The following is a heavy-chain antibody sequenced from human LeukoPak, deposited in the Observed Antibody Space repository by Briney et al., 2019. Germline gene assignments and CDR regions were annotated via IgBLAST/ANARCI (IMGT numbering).Heavy chain of an antibody. Sequence: PGGSLRLSCAASGFTFSSYSMNWVRQAPGKGLEWVSSITGSSSYIHYADSVKGRFTISRDNAKNSLYLQMNSLRAEDTAVYYCARGRVLWSVAAEAFDYWGQGTLVTVSS. CDR2: ITGSSSYI. J-gene: IGHJ4*02. CDR3: ARGRVLWSVAAEAFDY. V-gene: IGHV3-21*01. CDR1: GFTFSSYS. D-gene: IGHD6-19*01.